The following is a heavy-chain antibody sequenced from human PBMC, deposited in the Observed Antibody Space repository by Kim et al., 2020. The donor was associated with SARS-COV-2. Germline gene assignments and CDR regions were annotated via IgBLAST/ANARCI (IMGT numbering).Heavy chain of an antibody. Sequence: EKPYVDSVKGRFTISRDNAKNSLYLQMNSLRAEDTSVYFCARSGYYYGMDVWGQGTTVTVSS. CDR2: EK. CDR3: ARSGYYYGMDV. V-gene: IGHV3-7*01. J-gene: IGHJ6*02.